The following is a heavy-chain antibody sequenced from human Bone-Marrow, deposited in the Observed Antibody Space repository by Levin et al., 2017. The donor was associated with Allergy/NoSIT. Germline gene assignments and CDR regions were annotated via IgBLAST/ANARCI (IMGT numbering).Heavy chain of an antibody. Sequence: SQTLSLTCTVSGGSISSYYWSWIRQPPGKGLEWIGYIYYSGSTNYNPSLKSRVTISVDTSKNQFSLKLSSVTAADTAVYYCARHGPHYLTPDYWGQGTLVTVSS. V-gene: IGHV4-59*08. CDR1: GGSISSYY. J-gene: IGHJ4*02. D-gene: IGHD3-10*01. CDR3: ARHGPHYLTPDY. CDR2: IYYSGST.